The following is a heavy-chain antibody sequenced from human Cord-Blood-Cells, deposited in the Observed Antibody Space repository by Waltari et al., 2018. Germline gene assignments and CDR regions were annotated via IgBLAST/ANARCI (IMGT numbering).Heavy chain of an antibody. D-gene: IGHD6-13*01. V-gene: IGHV3-30*04. CDR2: ISYDGSNK. Sequence: QVQLVESGGGVVQPGRTLRLSCPAAACTFSSYAMHWVRQAPGKGLEWVAVISYDGSNKYYADSVKGRFTISRDNSKNTLYLQMNSLRAEDTAVYYCAREGRAADAFDIWGQGTMVTVSS. J-gene: IGHJ3*02. CDR1: ACTFSSYA. CDR3: AREGRAADAFDI.